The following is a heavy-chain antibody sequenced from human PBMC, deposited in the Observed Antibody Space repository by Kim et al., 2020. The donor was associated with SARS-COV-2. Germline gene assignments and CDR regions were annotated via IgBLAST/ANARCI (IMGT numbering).Heavy chain of an antibody. CDR2: TT. J-gene: IGHJ4*02. V-gene: IGHV3-15*01. D-gene: IGHD3-16*01. Sequence: TTDYAAPVKGRFTISREDSKNTLYLQMNSLKTEDTAVYYCTTGIGRPRDYWGQGTLVTVSS. CDR3: TTGIGRPRDY.